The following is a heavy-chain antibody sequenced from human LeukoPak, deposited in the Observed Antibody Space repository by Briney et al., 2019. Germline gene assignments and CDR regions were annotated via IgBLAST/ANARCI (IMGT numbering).Heavy chain of an antibody. Sequence: TSETLSLTCTVSGDSISSSRYYWGWIRQPPGKGLEWIGSIYYSGITYYNPSLKSRVTISIDTSKNQFSLRLRSVTAADTAVYYCAREILYDSTGYYLWGQGTVVTVSS. J-gene: IGHJ4*02. CDR2: IYYSGIT. D-gene: IGHD3-22*01. V-gene: IGHV4-39*07. CDR3: AREILYDSTGYYL. CDR1: GDSISSSRYY.